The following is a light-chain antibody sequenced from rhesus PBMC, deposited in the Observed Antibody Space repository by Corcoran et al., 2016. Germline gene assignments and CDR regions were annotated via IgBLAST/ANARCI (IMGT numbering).Light chain of an antibody. CDR2: DVY. J-gene: IGKJ4*01. CDR1: QGIRCY. CDR3: LRHNDFPLT. V-gene: IGKV1-28*03. Sequence: DIQMTQSPSSLSASVGDTVTITFRASQGIRCYLKWYQQKPGKAPKLLIYDVYRLERGVPSRFSGSGSGTDFTLTISSLQPEDFAVFYCLRHNDFPLTFGGGTKVGIK.